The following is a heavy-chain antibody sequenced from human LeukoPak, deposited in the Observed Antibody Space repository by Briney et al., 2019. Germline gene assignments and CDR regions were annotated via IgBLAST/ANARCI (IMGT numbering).Heavy chain of an antibody. J-gene: IGHJ5*02. CDR2: IHYTGRT. Sequence: SETLSLTCSVSGDSIGSHYWSWIRQPPGKGLEWIGNIHYTGRTDYNPSLNSRVSISVDMSKKEFSMRLRSVTTADTAIYYCAREHVDGNDFNPKFNWFDPWGQGALVTV. D-gene: IGHD1-1*01. CDR1: GDSIGSHY. CDR3: AREHVDGNDFNPKFNWFDP. V-gene: IGHV4-59*11.